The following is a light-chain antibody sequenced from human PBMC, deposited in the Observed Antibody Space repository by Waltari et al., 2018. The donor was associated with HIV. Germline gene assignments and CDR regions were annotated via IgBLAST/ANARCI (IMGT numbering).Light chain of an antibody. J-gene: IGKJ2*01. CDR1: QSVSGD. V-gene: IGKV3-11*01. Sequence: EIVLTQSPATLTWSPGERATISCRSSQSVSGDLAWYQQKPGQAPRLLIYDASNRATGIPARFSGSGSGTDFTLTISSLEPEDFAVYYCQQRSNWPSYTFGQGTKLEIK. CDR2: DAS. CDR3: QQRSNWPSYT.